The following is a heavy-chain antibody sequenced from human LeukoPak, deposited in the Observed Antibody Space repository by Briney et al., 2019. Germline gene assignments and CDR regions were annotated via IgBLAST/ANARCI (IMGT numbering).Heavy chain of an antibody. J-gene: IGHJ4*02. Sequence: GSLRLSCAASGFTFSSYAMTWVRQAPGKGLEWVSAVTGSSSNTYYADSVKGRFTISRDNSKNMLYLEMNSLRVEDTAIYYCAKDRSSTTSCSNYWGRGTLVTVSS. CDR1: GFTFSSYA. D-gene: IGHD2-2*01. CDR3: AKDRSSTTSCSNY. CDR2: VTGSSSNT. V-gene: IGHV3-23*01.